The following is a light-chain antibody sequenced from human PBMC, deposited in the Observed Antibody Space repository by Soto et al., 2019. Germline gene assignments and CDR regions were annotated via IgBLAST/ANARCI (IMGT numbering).Light chain of an antibody. J-gene: IGLJ2*01. CDR1: SSNIGNNY. CDR3: GTRASSLRAVV. V-gene: IGLV1-51*01. Sequence: QSVLTQPPSVSAAPGQKVTISCAGSSSNIGNNYVSWYQQLPGTAPKLLIYDNNKRPSGIPDRFSGSKSGTSATLGITGLQTGDEAYYYCGTRASSLRAVVFGGGTKRTVL. CDR2: DNN.